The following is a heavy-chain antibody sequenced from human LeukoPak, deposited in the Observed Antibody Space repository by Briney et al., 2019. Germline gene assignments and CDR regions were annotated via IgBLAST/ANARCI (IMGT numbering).Heavy chain of an antibody. D-gene: IGHD4-23*01. Sequence: SETLSLTCTVSGGSISSGGYYWSWIRQHPGKGLEWIGYIYYSGSTYYNPSLKSRVTMLLDKSKNQFSLKLNSVTAADTAVYYCARNGGNSDYDYWGQGTLVTVSA. J-gene: IGHJ4*02. CDR1: GGSISSGGYY. CDR2: IYYSGST. V-gene: IGHV4-31*09. CDR3: ARNGGNSDYDY.